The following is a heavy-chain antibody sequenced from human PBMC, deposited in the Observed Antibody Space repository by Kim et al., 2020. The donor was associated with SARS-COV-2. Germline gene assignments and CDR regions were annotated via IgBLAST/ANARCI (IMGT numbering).Heavy chain of an antibody. J-gene: IGHJ4*02. CDR2: ISGSGSAT. D-gene: IGHD3-16*01. Sequence: GGSLRLSCAASGFTFSSYGMSWVRQAPGKGLEWVSSISGSGSATYYADSVRGRFTISRDNSRETTYLQMISLRVEDTAIYHCAALGEGGYWGQGTLVTVSS. V-gene: IGHV3-23*01. CDR1: GFTFSSYG. CDR3: AALGEGGY.